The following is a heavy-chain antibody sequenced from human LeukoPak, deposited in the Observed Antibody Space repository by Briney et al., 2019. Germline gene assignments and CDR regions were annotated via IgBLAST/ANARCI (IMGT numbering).Heavy chain of an antibody. Sequence: GGSLRLSCAASGFTFSSYGMHWDRQAPGKGLEWVSSISSSSSYIYYADSVKGRFTISRDNAKNSLYLQMNSLRAEDTAVYYCARDLLGLSVAGFDYWGQGTLVTVSS. CDR1: GFTFSSYG. CDR2: ISSSSSYI. D-gene: IGHD6-19*01. J-gene: IGHJ4*02. V-gene: IGHV3-21*01. CDR3: ARDLLGLSVAGFDY.